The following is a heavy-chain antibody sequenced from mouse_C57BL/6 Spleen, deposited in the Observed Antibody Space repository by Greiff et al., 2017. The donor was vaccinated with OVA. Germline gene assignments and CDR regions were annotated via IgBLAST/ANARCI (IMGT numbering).Heavy chain of an antibody. V-gene: IGHV1-54*01. CDR2: INPGSGGT. CDR3: ARGGEGPMDY. J-gene: IGHJ4*01. Sequence: QVQLQQSGAELVRPGTSVKVSCKASGYAFTNYLIEWVKQRPGQGLEWIGVINPGSGGTNYNEKFKGKATLTADKSSSTAYMQLSSLPSEDSAVYFCARGGEGPMDYWGQGTSVTVSS. CDR1: GYAFTNYL.